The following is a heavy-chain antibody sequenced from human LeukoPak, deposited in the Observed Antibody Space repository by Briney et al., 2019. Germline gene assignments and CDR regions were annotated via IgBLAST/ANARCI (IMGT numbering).Heavy chain of an antibody. V-gene: IGHV4-4*07. CDR3: ARGQGGSLGDV. J-gene: IGHJ6*02. Sequence: SETLSVTCTVSGGSISTYYWNWIRQPGGRGLEWIGRIYTSGSTNYNPSLKSRVTMSVDTSKNQFSLNLSSVTAADTAVYYCARGQGGSLGDVWGQGTTVTVSS. CDR1: GGSISTYY. CDR2: IYTSGST. D-gene: IGHD1-26*01.